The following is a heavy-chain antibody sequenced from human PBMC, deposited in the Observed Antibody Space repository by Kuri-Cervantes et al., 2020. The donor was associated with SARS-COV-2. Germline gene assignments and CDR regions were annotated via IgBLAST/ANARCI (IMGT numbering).Heavy chain of an antibody. CDR3: ARSGRGYYYYGMDV. V-gene: IGHV1-69*04. D-gene: IGHD3-10*01. J-gene: IGHJ6*02. Sequence: SVKVSCKASGGTFSSYAISWVRQAPGQGLEWMGRIIPIFGIANYAQKFQGRVTITADKSTSTAYMELSSLRSEDTAVYYCARSGRGYYYYGMDVWGQGTTVTVSS. CDR1: GGTFSSYA. CDR2: IIPIFGIA.